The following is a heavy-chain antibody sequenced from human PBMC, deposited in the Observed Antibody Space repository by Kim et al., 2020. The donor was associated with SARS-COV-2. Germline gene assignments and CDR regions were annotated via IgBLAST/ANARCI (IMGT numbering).Heavy chain of an antibody. CDR2: TRNKANSYTT. V-gene: IGHV3-72*01. CDR1: GFTFSDHY. Sequence: GGPLRLSCAASGFTFSDHYMDWVRQAPGKGLEWVGRTRNKANSYTTEYAASVKGRFTISRDDSKNSLYLQMNSLKTEDTAVYYCTRGPYYFDYWGQGTLVTVSS. CDR3: TRGPYYFDY. J-gene: IGHJ4*02.